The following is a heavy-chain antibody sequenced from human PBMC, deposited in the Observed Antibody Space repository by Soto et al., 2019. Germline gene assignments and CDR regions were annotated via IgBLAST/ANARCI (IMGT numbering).Heavy chain of an antibody. D-gene: IGHD1-26*01. J-gene: IGHJ4*02. CDR1: GFTFSSYS. CDR2: ISGNSGST. CDR3: AKAGQVGPTALRDS. Sequence: EVQLLESGGGLVQPGGSLRLSCAAAGFTFSSYSMIWVRQAPGKGLEWVSGISGNSGSTYYADSVKGRFTISRDNSQNTVYLQMNTLRAEDTAVFYGAKAGQVGPTALRDSWGQGTLVTVSS. V-gene: IGHV3-23*01.